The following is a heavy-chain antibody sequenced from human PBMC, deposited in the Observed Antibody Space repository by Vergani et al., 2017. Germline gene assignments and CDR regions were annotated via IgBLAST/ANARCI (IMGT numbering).Heavy chain of an antibody. Sequence: EVQLVESGGGLVQPGGSLRLSCAASGFTFSSYWMSWVRPAPGKGREWVANIKQDGSEKYYVDSVKGRFTISRDNAKNSLYLQMNSLRAEDTAVYYCAKDLAGFGEFLYYFDYWGQGTLVTVSS. CDR2: IKQDGSEK. V-gene: IGHV3-7*01. CDR1: GFTFSSYW. J-gene: IGHJ4*02. CDR3: AKDLAGFGEFLYYFDY. D-gene: IGHD3-10*01.